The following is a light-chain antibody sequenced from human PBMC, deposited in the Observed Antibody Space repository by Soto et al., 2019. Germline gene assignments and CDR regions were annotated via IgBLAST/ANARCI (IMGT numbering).Light chain of an antibody. Sequence: QSVLTQPPSVSAAPGQKVTISCSGSSSNIGNNYVSWYQQLPGTAPKLLIYDNNKRPSGIPDRFSGSKSGTSATLGITGLQTGDEADYYCGTWDSSLSAYVVGNGTKVTVL. CDR3: GTWDSSLSAYV. V-gene: IGLV1-51*01. CDR2: DNN. CDR1: SSNIGNNY. J-gene: IGLJ1*01.